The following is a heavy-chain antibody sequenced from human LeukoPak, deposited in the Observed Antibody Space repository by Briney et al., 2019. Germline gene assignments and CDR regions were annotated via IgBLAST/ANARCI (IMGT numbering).Heavy chain of an antibody. J-gene: IGHJ4*02. V-gene: IGHV3-43*01. D-gene: IGHD3-22*01. CDR1: GVIFEVYT. CDR2: VNWHGTT. CDR3: AKDLTYESSGSVIDN. Sequence: GGSLRLSCAASGVIFEVYTMHWGRQVPGKTLEWVSLVNWHGTTYYADSLKGRFTISRDNSKNSLYLQMDSLRTEDTAFYYCAKDLTYESSGSVIDNWGLGTLVTVSS.